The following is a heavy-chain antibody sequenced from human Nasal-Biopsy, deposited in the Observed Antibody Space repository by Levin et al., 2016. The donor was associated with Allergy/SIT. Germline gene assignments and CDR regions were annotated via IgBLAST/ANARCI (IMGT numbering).Heavy chain of an antibody. J-gene: IGHJ6*02. CDR2: IKDRGIT. V-gene: IGHV4-39*01. CDR1: GGSISSSNYY. Sequence: SETLSLTCTVSGGSISSSNYYWGWIRQPPGKGLEWIGSIKDRGITHYNPSLRSRVTISVDTSTNQFSLKLSSVTAADTAVYYCARHGAGGMDVWGQGTTVTVSS. D-gene: IGHD1-26*01. CDR3: ARHGAGGMDV.